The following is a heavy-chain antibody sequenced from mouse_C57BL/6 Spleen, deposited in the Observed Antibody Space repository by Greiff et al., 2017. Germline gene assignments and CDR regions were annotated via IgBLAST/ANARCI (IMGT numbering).Heavy chain of an antibody. CDR2: IYPSDSET. J-gene: IGHJ4*01. CDR1: GYTFTSYW. CDR3: AREERWLGAMDY. V-gene: IGHV1-61*01. D-gene: IGHD2-3*01. Sequence: QVHVKQPGAELVRPGSSVKLSCKASGYTFTSYWMDWVKQRPGQGLEWIGNIYPSDSETHYNQKFKDKATLTVDKSSSTAYMQLSSLTSEDSAVYYCAREERWLGAMDYWGQGTSVTVSS.